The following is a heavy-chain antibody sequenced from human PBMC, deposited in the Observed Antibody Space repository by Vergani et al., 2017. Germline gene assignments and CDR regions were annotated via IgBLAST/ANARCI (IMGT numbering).Heavy chain of an antibody. CDR3: AMDIHFSGTTHYYYYYMDV. J-gene: IGHJ6*03. V-gene: IGHV1-69*01. D-gene: IGHD1-7*01. Sequence: QVQLVQSGAEVKKPGSSVKVSCKASGGTFSSYAISWVRQAPGQGLEWRGVIIPILGTANYAQKFQGRVTMTADDSTSTAYMELSSLKSDDTAVYYCAMDIHFSGTTHYYYYYMDVWGKGTTVTVAS. CDR1: GGTFSSYA. CDR2: IIPILGTA.